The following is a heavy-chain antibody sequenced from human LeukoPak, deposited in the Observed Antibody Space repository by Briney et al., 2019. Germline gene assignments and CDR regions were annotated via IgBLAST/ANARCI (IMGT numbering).Heavy chain of an antibody. CDR2: INWNGGST. Sequence: GGSLRLSCAASGFNFDDHGMSWVRQAPGKGLEWVSGINWNGGSTDYADSMKGRFTISRDNTKNSLFLQMNSLKVEDTAVYYCARALDYWGQGTLVTVSS. J-gene: IGHJ4*02. CDR1: GFNFDDHG. V-gene: IGHV3-20*04. CDR3: ARALDY.